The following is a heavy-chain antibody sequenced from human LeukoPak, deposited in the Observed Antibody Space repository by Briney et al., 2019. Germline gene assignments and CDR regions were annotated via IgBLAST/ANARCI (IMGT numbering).Heavy chain of an antibody. D-gene: IGHD4-17*01. V-gene: IGHV3-21*01. Sequence: GGSLRLSCAASGFTFSSYSMNWVRHAPGKGLEWVSSISSSSSYIYYADSVKGRFTISRDNAKNSLYLQMNSLRAEDTAVYYCARDFRDYGDAFDIWGQGTMVTVSS. J-gene: IGHJ3*02. CDR3: ARDFRDYGDAFDI. CDR1: GFTFSSYS. CDR2: ISSSSSYI.